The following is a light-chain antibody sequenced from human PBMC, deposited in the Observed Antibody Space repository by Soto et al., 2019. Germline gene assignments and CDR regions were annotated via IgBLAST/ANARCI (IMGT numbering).Light chain of an antibody. CDR1: QSISSW. Sequence: DIQMTQSPSTLPASVGDRVTITCRASQSISSWLAWYQQKPGKAPKILIYDASSLESGVPSRFSGSGSGTDFTLTISSLQPDDFATYYCQQYNSYSTFGQGTKVDIK. V-gene: IGKV1-5*01. CDR2: DAS. J-gene: IGKJ1*01. CDR3: QQYNSYST.